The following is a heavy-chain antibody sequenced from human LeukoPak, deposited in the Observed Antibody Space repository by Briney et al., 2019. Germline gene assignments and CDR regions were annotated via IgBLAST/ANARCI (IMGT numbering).Heavy chain of an antibody. CDR2: IRYDGSNK. CDR3: AKCYGWEASYYYYFMDL. V-gene: IGHV3-30*02. CDR1: GFTFSSYG. Sequence: PGGALRLSCAASGFTFSSYGMHWVRQAPGKGLEWVTFIRYDGSNKYYADSVKGQFTISRDNSKNTLYLRMNSLRAEDTAVYYCAKCYGWEASYYYYFMDLGGKGTTVTISS. D-gene: IGHD1-26*01. J-gene: IGHJ6*03.